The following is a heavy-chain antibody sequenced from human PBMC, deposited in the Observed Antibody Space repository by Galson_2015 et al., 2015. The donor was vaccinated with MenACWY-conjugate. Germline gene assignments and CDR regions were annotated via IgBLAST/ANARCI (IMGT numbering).Heavy chain of an antibody. CDR2: INPSGGST. J-gene: IGHJ6*02. CDR1: GYTFTSYY. Sequence: SVKVSCKASGYTFTSYYMHWVRQAPGQGLEWMGIINPSGGSTSYAQKFQGRVTMTRDTSTSTVYMELSSLRSEDTAVYYCARALAAAGILRNTGMDVWGQGTTVTVSS. V-gene: IGHV1-46*01. D-gene: IGHD6-13*01. CDR3: ARALAAAGILRNTGMDV.